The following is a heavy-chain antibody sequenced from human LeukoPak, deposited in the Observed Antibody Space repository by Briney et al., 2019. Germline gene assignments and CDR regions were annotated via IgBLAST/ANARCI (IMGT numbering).Heavy chain of an antibody. CDR2: ISYDGSNK. D-gene: IGHD6-19*01. J-gene: IGHJ4*02. CDR3: ARGGYSSGWSQGGLDY. CDR1: GFTFSSYA. Sequence: AGGSLRLSCAASGFTFSSYAMHWVRQAPGKGLEWVAVISYDGSNKYYADSVKGRFTISRDNSKNTLYLQMNSLRAEDTAVYYCARGGYSSGWSQGGLDYWGQGTLVTVSS. V-gene: IGHV3-30-3*01.